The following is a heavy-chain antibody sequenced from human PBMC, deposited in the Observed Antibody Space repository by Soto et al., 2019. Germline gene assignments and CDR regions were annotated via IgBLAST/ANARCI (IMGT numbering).Heavy chain of an antibody. V-gene: IGHV3-23*01. CDR3: AKVVTMIVVAPYFYY. Sequence: GVSLRLSYAASVFTFSRHAMSWFRLAPGKGLEWVSAISGSGGSTYYADSVKGRFTISRDNSKNTLYLQMNSLRAEDTAVYYCAKVVTMIVVAPYFYYWGQGTLVTVSS. CDR1: VFTFSRHA. J-gene: IGHJ4*02. CDR2: ISGSGGST. D-gene: IGHD3-22*01.